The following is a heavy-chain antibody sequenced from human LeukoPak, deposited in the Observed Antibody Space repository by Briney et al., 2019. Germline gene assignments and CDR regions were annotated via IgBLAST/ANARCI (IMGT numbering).Heavy chain of an antibody. Sequence: GGSLRLSCAASRFTFSSYAMSWVRQAPGKGLEWVSSISGSGGTTYYADSVRGRFTISRDNSKNTLSLQMNSLRAEDTAVYYCSKSPGQSIVGSSPAYNYYMDVWGKGTTVTVSS. CDR2: ISGSGGTT. CDR1: RFTFSSYA. D-gene: IGHD1-26*01. J-gene: IGHJ6*03. V-gene: IGHV3-23*01. CDR3: SKSPGQSIVGSSPAYNYYMDV.